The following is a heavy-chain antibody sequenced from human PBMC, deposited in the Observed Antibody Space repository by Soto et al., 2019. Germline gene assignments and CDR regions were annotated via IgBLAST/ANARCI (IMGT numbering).Heavy chain of an antibody. CDR3: ARDRVATDYYCHGMDV. J-gene: IGHJ6*02. CDR2: IWYDGSNK. V-gene: IGHV3-33*01. CDR1: GFTISSYG. D-gene: IGHD5-12*01. Sequence: GGSLRLSCAASGFTISSYGMHRVRQAPGKGLEWVAGIWYDGSNKYYADSVKGRCTISRDNSKNTLYLQMNSLRAEDTAVYYCARDRVATDYYCHGMDVWGQGTTVTVSS.